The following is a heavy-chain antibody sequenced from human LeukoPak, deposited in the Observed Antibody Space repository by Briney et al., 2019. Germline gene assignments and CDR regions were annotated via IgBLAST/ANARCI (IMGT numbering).Heavy chain of an antibody. J-gene: IGHJ6*02. D-gene: IGHD3-16*01. CDR2: INPNSGDT. CDR3: ARRFYYAMDV. CDR1: GYSFTGYF. Sequence: EASVKVSCKASGYSFTGYFMQWVRQAPGQGLEWMGWINPNSGDTNYAQKFRGRVTMTRDTSISTAYTELSRLRSDDAAVYYCARRFYYAMDVWGQGTTVTVSS. V-gene: IGHV1-2*02.